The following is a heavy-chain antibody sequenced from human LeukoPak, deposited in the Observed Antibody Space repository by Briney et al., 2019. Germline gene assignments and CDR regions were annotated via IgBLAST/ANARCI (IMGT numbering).Heavy chain of an antibody. J-gene: IGHJ4*02. CDR2: IKQDGSEK. CDR1: GYSVSGYW. V-gene: IGHV3-7*01. Sequence: GGSLRLSCAVSGYSVSGYWMTWVRQAPGKGLEWVANIKQDGSEKNYVDSVKGRFTISRDNAENSLILQMNSLRVGDTAVYYCAREWQGGIAAAGTRIEGDYWGQGTLVAVSS. D-gene: IGHD6-13*01. CDR3: AREWQGGIAAAGTRIEGDY.